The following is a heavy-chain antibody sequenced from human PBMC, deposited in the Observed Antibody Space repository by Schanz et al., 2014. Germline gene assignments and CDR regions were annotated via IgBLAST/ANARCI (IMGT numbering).Heavy chain of an antibody. CDR3: ARRASCSRIGCPFDS. CDR1: GFTFSSYS. Sequence: EVHLVESGGGLVKRGGSLRLSCAASGFTFSSYSMNWVRQAPGKGLEWVSSISSSSSYIYYADSVKGRFTISRDNAKNSLYLQMNSLRDEDTAVYYCARRASCSRIGCPFDSWGQGTLVTVSS. D-gene: IGHD2-2*01. J-gene: IGHJ4*02. CDR2: ISSSSSYI. V-gene: IGHV3-21*01.